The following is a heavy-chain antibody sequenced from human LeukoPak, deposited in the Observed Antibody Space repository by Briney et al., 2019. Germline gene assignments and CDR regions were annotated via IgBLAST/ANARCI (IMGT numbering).Heavy chain of an antibody. J-gene: IGHJ4*02. Sequence: GGSLRLSCTASGFTFSSHAMTGVRQSAGMGLQWVSSITGMGIAASYAASVKGRVPISRDHYKNTVSLQMDNLTPEDTAMYYCAKVRGDHAHLQDDFAYWGQGTLVTASS. CDR1: GFTFSSHA. CDR3: AKVRGDHAHLQDDFAY. D-gene: IGHD2-21*02. V-gene: IGHV3-23*01. CDR2: ITGMGIAA.